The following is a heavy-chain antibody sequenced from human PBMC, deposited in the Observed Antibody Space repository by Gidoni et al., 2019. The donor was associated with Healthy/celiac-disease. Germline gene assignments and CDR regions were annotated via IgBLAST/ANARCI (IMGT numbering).Heavy chain of an antibody. J-gene: IGHJ2*01. CDR1: GFPFSSYA. Sequence: EVQLLESGGGLVQPGGSLRLSCAASGFPFSSYAMSWVRQAPGKGLEWVSAISGSGGSTYYADSVKGRFTISRDNSKNTLYLQMNSLRAEDTAVYYCAKGGGQLWLYDWYFDLWGRGTLVTVSS. V-gene: IGHV3-23*01. D-gene: IGHD5-18*01. CDR3: AKGGGQLWLYDWYFDL. CDR2: ISGSGGST.